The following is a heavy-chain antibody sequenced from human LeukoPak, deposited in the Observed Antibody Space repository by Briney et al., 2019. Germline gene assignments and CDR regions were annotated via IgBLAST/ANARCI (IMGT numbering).Heavy chain of an antibody. CDR2: TYYRSKWSN. Sequence: SQTLSLTCAVSGDSVSSSSVAWNWIRQSPSRGLEWLGRTYYRSKWSNDYALSVKSRITINPDTSKNQSSLQLNSVTPEDTAVYYCVRDVNRILDYWGQGTLVTVSS. CDR1: GDSVSSSSVA. CDR3: VRDVNRILDY. D-gene: IGHD3-10*01. V-gene: IGHV6-1*01. J-gene: IGHJ4*02.